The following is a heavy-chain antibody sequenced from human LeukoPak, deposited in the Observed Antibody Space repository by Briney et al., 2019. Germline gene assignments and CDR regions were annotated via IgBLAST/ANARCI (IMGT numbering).Heavy chain of an antibody. J-gene: IGHJ4*02. CDR3: ARDSPTVTMQY. CDR2: ISGSGSYI. V-gene: IGHV3-21*01. CDR1: RFTFSSYS. D-gene: IGHD4-17*01. Sequence: PGGSLRLSCAASRFTFSSYSMNWVRQAPGKGLEWVSSISGSGSYIYYADSVKGRFTISRDNAKNSLYLQMNGLRADDTAVYYCARDSPTVTMQYWGQGTLVTVSS.